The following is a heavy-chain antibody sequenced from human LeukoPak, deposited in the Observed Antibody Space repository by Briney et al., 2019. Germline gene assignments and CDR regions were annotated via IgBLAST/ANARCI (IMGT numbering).Heavy chain of an antibody. D-gene: IGHD3-10*01. CDR3: ARTARIRGVIKTHYYFDY. Sequence: GGSLRLSCAASGFSVSGNDMIWVRQAPGKGLQWVSIFYSDDSTSHTDSVKGRFSISTDDLKSTLYLQMNRLRPDDTAVYYCARTARIRGVIKTHYYFDYWGQGALVTVSS. CDR2: FYSDDST. J-gene: IGHJ4*02. CDR1: GFSVSGND. V-gene: IGHV3-66*01.